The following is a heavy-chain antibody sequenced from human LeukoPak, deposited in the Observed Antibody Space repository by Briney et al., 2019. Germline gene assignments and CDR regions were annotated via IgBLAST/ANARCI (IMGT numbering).Heavy chain of an antibody. V-gene: IGHV5-51*01. CDR3: VRLWGRVGYNLGWFDS. J-gene: IGHJ5*01. CDR2: IYPGDYDT. CDR1: GYQFSNYW. D-gene: IGHD5-24*01. Sequence: GESLKISCQGSGYQFSNYWIGWVRQVPEKGLEWMGIIYPGDYDTRYSPSFQGQVTISVDKSISTATLHWSSLKASDTAMYYCVRLWGRVGYNLGWFDSWGQGTRVTVSS.